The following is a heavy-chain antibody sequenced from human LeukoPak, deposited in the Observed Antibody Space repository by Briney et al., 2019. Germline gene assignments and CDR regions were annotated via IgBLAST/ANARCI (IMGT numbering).Heavy chain of an antibody. CDR2: ISAYNGNT. V-gene: IGHV1-18*01. Sequence: ASVKVSCKASGYTFTSYGIGWVRQAPGQGLEWMGWISAYNGNTNYAQKLQGRVTMTTDTSTSTAYMELRSLRSDDTAVYYCARDNLVTYCSGGSCYYYGMDVWGQGTTVTVSS. CDR3: ARDNLVTYCSGGSCYYYGMDV. CDR1: GYTFTSYG. D-gene: IGHD2-15*01. J-gene: IGHJ6*02.